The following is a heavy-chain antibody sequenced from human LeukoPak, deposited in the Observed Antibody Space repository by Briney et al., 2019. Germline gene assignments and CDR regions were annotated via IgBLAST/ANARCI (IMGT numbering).Heavy chain of an antibody. D-gene: IGHD6-19*01. CDR3: ARQSVAGTFDY. V-gene: IGHV4-34*01. CDR2: INHSGST. J-gene: IGHJ4*02. Sequence: GSLRLSCAASGFTFSSYSMNWVRQAPGKGLEWIGEINHSGSTNYNPSLKSRVTISVDTSKNQFSLKLSSVTAADTAVYYCARQSVAGTFDYWGQGTLVTVSS. CDR1: GFTFSSYS.